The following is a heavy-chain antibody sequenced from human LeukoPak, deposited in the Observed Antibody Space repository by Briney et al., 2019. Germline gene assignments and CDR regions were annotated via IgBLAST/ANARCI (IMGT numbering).Heavy chain of an antibody. CDR3: TIDYDYAWGSYRLAH. CDR1: GFNFTNDW. CDR2: IKSETDGGAA. V-gene: IGHV3-15*01. J-gene: IGHJ4*02. D-gene: IGHD3-16*02. Sequence: PGGSLRLSCAASGFNFTNDWMTWVRQTPGKGLEWVGRIKSETDGGAAEYAPPVTGRFTISGDDSENTLYLQMNRLESEDTAVYFCTIDYDYAWGSYRLAHWGQGTLVTVSS.